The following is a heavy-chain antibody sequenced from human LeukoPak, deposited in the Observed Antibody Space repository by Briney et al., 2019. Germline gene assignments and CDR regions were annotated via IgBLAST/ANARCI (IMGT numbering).Heavy chain of an antibody. J-gene: IGHJ6*03. V-gene: IGHV4-4*07. D-gene: IGHD6-19*01. CDR2: IYTSGST. Sequence: SETLCLTCTVSGGSISSYYWSWIRQPAGKGLEWIGRIYTSGSTNYNPSPKSRVTISVDKSKNQFSLKLSSVTAADTAVYYCARAVAVAGTYYYYYMDVWGKGTTVTVSS. CDR1: GGSISSYY. CDR3: ARAVAVAGTYYYYYMDV.